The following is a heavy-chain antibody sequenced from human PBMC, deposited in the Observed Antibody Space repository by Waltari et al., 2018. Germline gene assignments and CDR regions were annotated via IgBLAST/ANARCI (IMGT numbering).Heavy chain of an antibody. J-gene: IGHJ4*02. D-gene: IGHD6-6*01. CDR3: ARDNGGGSSSGGDY. V-gene: IGHV4-39*07. CDR1: GGSISSSSYY. CDR2: IYYSGST. Sequence: QLQLQESGPGLVKPSETLSLTCTVSGGSISSSSYYWGWIRQPPGKGLEWIGSIYYSGSTSYTPSLKSRVTISVDTSKNQFSLKLSSVTAADTAVYFCARDNGGGSSSGGDYWGQGTLVTVSS.